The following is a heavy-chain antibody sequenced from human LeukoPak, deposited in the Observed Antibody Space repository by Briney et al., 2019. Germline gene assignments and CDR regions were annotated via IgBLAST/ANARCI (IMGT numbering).Heavy chain of an antibody. CDR2: ISGSGDNT. V-gene: IGHV3-23*01. CDR3: ARGQTYYCDMDV. CDR1: GSTLSSYA. Sequence: GGSLRLFCAASGSTLSSYAMNWVRQAPGKGLEWVSGISGSGDNTNYADSVKGRFTISRDNSKNTLYLQMNSLRAEDTAVYYCARGQTYYCDMDVWGQGTTVTVSS. J-gene: IGHJ6*02.